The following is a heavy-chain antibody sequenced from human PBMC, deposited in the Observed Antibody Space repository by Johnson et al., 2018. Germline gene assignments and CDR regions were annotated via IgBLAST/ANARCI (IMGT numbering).Heavy chain of an antibody. CDR3: ANWDHMYDAFDI. Sequence: QVQLVQSGGGVVQPGRSLRLSCAASGFTFSSYGMHWVRQAPGKGLEWVAVISYDGSNKYYADSVKGRFTIPRDNSKNTLYLQMNSLRAEDTAVYYCANWDHMYDAFDIWGQGTMVTVSS. D-gene: IGHD1-14*01. CDR2: ISYDGSNK. V-gene: IGHV3-30*18. J-gene: IGHJ3*02. CDR1: GFTFSSYG.